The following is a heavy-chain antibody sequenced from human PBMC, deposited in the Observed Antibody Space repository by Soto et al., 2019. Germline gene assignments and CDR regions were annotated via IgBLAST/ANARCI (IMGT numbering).Heavy chain of an antibody. D-gene: IGHD6-13*01. CDR1: GYTFTSYY. Sequence: ASVKVSYKASGYTFTSYYMHWVRQAPGQGLEWMGIINPSGGSTSYAQKFQGRVTMTRDTSTSTVYMELSSLRSEDTAVYYCARPASISSSWYYFDYWGQGTLVTVSS. J-gene: IGHJ4*02. V-gene: IGHV1-46*01. CDR3: ARPASISSSWYYFDY. CDR2: INPSGGST.